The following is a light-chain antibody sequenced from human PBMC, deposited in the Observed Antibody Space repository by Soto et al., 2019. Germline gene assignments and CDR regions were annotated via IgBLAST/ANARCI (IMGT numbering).Light chain of an antibody. CDR2: ITS. V-gene: IGKV3-20*01. Sequence: EIVLTQSPGTLSLSPGERATLSCRASQSVTSNYLAWYQQKPGQAPRLLIYITSRRATGIPDRFSGSGSGTHFTITISRLEPEDFAVYYCQQYDTSPLTFGGGTKVEIK. CDR1: QSVTSNY. CDR3: QQYDTSPLT. J-gene: IGKJ4*01.